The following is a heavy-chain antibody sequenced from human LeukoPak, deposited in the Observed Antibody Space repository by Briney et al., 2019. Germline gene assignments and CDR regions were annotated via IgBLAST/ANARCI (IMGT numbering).Heavy chain of an antibody. CDR3: ARQEMATIHPFDY. D-gene: IGHD5-24*01. J-gene: IGHJ4*02. CDR1: GYSFTSYW. Sequence: GESLKISGKGSGYSFTSYWIGWVRQMPGKGLEWMGIIYPGDSDTGYSPSFQGQVTISADKSISTAYLQWSSLKASDTAMYYCARQEMATIHPFDYWGQGTLVTVSS. CDR2: IYPGDSDT. V-gene: IGHV5-51*01.